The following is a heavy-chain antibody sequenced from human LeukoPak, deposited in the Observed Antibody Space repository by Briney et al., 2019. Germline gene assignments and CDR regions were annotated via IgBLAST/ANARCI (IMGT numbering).Heavy chain of an antibody. J-gene: IGHJ4*02. D-gene: IGHD1-26*01. CDR3: ARESGGYYPNPIDY. CDR2: INSDGSST. Sequence: GGSLRLSCAASRFTFSSYWMHWVGQARGKGLVWVSRINSDGSSTSYADSVKGRFTISRDNAKNTLYLQMNSLRAEDTAVYYCARESGGYYPNPIDYWGQGTLVTVSS. V-gene: IGHV3-74*01. CDR1: RFTFSSYW.